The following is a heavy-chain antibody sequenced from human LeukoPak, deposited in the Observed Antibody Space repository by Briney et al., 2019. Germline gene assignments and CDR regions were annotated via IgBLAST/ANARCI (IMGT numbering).Heavy chain of an antibody. J-gene: IGHJ5*02. V-gene: IGHV3-48*03. CDR1: GFTFSSYE. CDR3: ARDLGVTIFGLVGNWFDP. Sequence: PGGSLRLSCAASGFTFSSYEMNWVRQAPGKGLEWVSYISSSGSTIYYADSVKGRFTISRDNAKNSLYLQMNSLRAEDTAVYYCARDLGVTIFGLVGNWFDPWGQGTLVTVSS. D-gene: IGHD3-3*01. CDR2: ISSSGSTI.